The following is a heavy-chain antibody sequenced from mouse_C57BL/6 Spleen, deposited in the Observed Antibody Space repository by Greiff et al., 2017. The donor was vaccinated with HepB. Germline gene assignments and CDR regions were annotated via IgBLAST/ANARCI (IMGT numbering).Heavy chain of an antibody. Sequence: QVQLKQPGAELVKPGASVKLSCKASGYTFTSYWMQWVKQRPGQGLEWIGEIDPSDSYPNYNQKFKGKATLTVDTSSRTAYMQLSSMTSEDSAVYYCARWVTGLFYAMGYWGQGTSVTVSS. J-gene: IGHJ4*01. CDR2: IDPSDSYP. CDR1: GYTFTSYW. V-gene: IGHV1-50*01. CDR3: ARWVTGLFYAMGY. D-gene: IGHD2-1*01.